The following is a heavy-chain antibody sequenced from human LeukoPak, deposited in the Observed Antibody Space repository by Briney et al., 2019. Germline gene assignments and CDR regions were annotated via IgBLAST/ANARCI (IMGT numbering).Heavy chain of an antibody. J-gene: IGHJ6*02. CDR2: ISSGSTYI. D-gene: IGHD2-2*01. CDR1: GFTFRTYS. V-gene: IGHV3-21*01. Sequence: AGRSLRLSCAASGFTFRTYSMNWVRQAPGKGLEWVSSISSGSTYINYADSLKGRFTISRDNAKNPLFLEMNSLRAEDTAVYYCARLFCSRTSCSARSYYYYVMDVWGQGTTVTVSS. CDR3: ARLFCSRTSCSARSYYYYVMDV.